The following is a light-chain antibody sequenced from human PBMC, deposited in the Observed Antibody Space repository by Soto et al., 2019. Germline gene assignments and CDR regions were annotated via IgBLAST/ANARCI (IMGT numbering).Light chain of an antibody. Sequence: DIQMTQSPSTLSASVGDRVTITCRARQSISRWLAWYQQKPGKAPKLLIYQASNLENGVPSRFSGSGSGTEFTLTISSLQPDDFATYYCQQYDSFPWTFGQGTKVEIK. CDR3: QQYDSFPWT. CDR2: QAS. CDR1: QSISRW. V-gene: IGKV1-5*03. J-gene: IGKJ1*01.